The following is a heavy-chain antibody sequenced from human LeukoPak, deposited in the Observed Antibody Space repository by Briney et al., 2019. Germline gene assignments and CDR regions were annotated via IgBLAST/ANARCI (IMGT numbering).Heavy chain of an antibody. CDR1: GESFTDYF. CDR2: INHSGDT. Sequence: PSETLSLTCAVYGESFTDYFWTWLRQTPGKGPEWIGQINHSGDTNYNPSLKSRITMAVDTSKNQFSLRLSSVTAADTALYYCARRSYSGDWRTSRYHFDFWGQGTLITVSS. D-gene: IGHD6-25*01. V-gene: IGHV4-34*01. J-gene: IGHJ4*02. CDR3: ARRSYSGDWRTSRYHFDF.